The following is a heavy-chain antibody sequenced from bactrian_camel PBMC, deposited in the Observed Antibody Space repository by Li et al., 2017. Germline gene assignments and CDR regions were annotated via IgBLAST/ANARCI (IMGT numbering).Heavy chain of an antibody. CDR1: GYTVTAYC. CDR3: AALSGWCGLVSRVPYYTY. CDR2: FYQTDGDT. V-gene: IGHV3S59*01. Sequence: VQLVESGGGSVQAGGSLTLSCLASGYTVTAYCMAWFRRAPGKEREAVASFYQTDGDTSYADSVKGRFTISKDNAKNTLYLQMSSLKFEDTAMYYCAALSGWCGLVSRVPYYTYSGQGTQVTVS. D-gene: IGHD2*01. J-gene: IGHJ4*01.